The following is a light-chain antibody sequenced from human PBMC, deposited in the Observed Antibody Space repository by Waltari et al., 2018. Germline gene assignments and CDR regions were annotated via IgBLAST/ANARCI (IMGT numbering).Light chain of an antibody. J-gene: IGKJ1*01. CDR3: QHYLRLPVT. Sequence: EIGLKQSPGTLSLFPGERATVSCRARQSVSRDLDGDQQKPGQAPRLLIYGASTRATGIPDRFSGSGSGTDFSLTISRLEPDDFAVYFCQHYLRLPVTFGQGTTVEI. V-gene: IGKV3-20*01. CDR2: GAS. CDR1: QSVSRD.